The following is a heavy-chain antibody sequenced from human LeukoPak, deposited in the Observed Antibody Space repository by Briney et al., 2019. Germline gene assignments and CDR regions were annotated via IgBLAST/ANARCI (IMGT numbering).Heavy chain of an antibody. D-gene: IGHD2-8*01. CDR1: GYTISDYG. CDR2: ITTYNGNR. CDR3: ARDCSNGVCFPLDY. Sequence: RASVKVSCNASGYTISDYGISWVRQAAGQGLEWVAWITTYNGNRKYAAQFQSRVTMTTDTYTTPYYMEMRSLRSDDSAIYYCARDCSNGVCFPLDYWGQGTKITVCS. J-gene: IGHJ4*02. V-gene: IGHV1-18*01.